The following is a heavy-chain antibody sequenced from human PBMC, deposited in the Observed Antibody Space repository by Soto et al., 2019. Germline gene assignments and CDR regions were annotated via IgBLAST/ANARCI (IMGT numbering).Heavy chain of an antibody. J-gene: IGHJ4*02. V-gene: IGHV4-39*01. D-gene: IGHD4-17*01. CDR3: ARSMTTVVTLDY. Sequence: QLQLQESGPGLVKPSETLSLTCTVSGGSISSSSYYWGWIRQPPGKGLEWIGSIYYSGSTYYNPSLKSRVTISVDTSKNQFSLKLSSVTAADTAVYYCARSMTTVVTLDYWGQGTLVTVSS. CDR1: GGSISSSSYY. CDR2: IYYSGST.